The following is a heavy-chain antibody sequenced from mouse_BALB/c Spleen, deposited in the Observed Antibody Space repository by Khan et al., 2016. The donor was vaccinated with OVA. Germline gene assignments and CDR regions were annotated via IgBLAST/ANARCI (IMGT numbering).Heavy chain of an antibody. J-gene: IGHJ3*01. CDR2: ISPGSGDT. D-gene: IGHD1-2*01. V-gene: IGHV1-77*01. Sequence: QVRLQQSGAELARPGASVKLSCKASGYTFTDYYINWVKQRTGQGLERIGEISPGSGDTYYNEKFKGKATLTADKSSSTAYMQLSSLASEASAVYFCARRNYFGYTFAYWGQGTLVTVSA. CDR3: ARRNYFGYTFAY. CDR1: GYTFTDYY.